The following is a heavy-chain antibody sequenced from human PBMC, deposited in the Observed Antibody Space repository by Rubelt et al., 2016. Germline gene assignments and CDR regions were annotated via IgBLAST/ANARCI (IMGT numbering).Heavy chain of an antibody. CDR3: ATVVLTRVNPARGYFDY. V-gene: IGHV4-59*01. D-gene: IGHD7-27*01. J-gene: IGHJ4*02. CDR1: GGSITNYF. CDR2: VLYIETT. Sequence: QVRLQESGPRLVKPSETLSLPCTVSGGSITNYFWNWIRQPPGKGLEWIGYVLYIETTMYNPSLKSPVTITVDTSKNQFTLKWHSVTDADEAVDYWATVVLTRVNPARGYFDYWGQGTLVTVSS.